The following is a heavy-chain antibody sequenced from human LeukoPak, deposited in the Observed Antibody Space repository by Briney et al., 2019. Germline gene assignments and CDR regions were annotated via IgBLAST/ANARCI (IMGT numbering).Heavy chain of an antibody. CDR1: GFTLSSYA. CDR3: AKGDFGGYFEH. V-gene: IGHV3-23*01. D-gene: IGHD3-10*01. Sequence: GGSLRLSCAASGFTLSSYAMSWVRQAPGKGLEWVSATSGSHGNTYYADSEKGRLTISRDNSKNTLYLQMNSLRAEDTAVYYCAKGDFGGYFEHWGQGTLVTVSS. J-gene: IGHJ4*02. CDR2: TSGSHGNT.